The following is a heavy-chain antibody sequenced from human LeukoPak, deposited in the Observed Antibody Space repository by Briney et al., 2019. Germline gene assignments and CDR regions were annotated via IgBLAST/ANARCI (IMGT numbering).Heavy chain of an antibody. CDR3: ARDGGHSTDFDY. CDR1: GFTFSSYS. J-gene: IGHJ4*02. Sequence: GGSLRLSCAASGFTFSSYSMNWVRQAPGKGREWVSSISSSSYIYYADSVKGRFTISRDNAKNSLYLQMNSLRAEDTAVYYCARDGGHSTDFDYWGQGTLVTVSS. CDR2: ISSSSYI. V-gene: IGHV3-21*01. D-gene: IGHD2/OR15-2a*01.